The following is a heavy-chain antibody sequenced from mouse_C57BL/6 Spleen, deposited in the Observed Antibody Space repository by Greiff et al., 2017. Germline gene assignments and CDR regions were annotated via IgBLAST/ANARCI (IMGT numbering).Heavy chain of an antibody. J-gene: IGHJ2*01. CDR2: IDPETGGT. CDR1: GYTFTDYE. CDR3: TRIVGYYFDY. Sequence: VQLVESGAELVRPGASVTLSCKASGYTFTDYEMHWVKQTPVHGLEWIGAIDPETGGTAYNQKFKGQAILTADKSSSNAYMELRSLTSEDSAVYYCTRIVGYYFDYWGQGTTLTVSS. D-gene: IGHD2-10*02. V-gene: IGHV1-15*01.